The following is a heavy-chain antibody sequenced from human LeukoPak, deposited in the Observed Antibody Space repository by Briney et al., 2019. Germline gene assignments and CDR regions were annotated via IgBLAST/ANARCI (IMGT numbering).Heavy chain of an antibody. D-gene: IGHD3-22*01. V-gene: IGHV1-2*02. CDR3: ARDAWGGTGHEVVTDY. CDR1: GYTFTGYY. Sequence: ASVKVSCKASGYTFTGYYMHWVRQAPGQGLEWMGWINPNSGGTNYAQKFQGRVTMTRDTSISTAYMELSRLRYDDTAVYYCARDAWGGTGHEVVTDYWGQGTLVTVSS. J-gene: IGHJ4*02. CDR2: INPNSGGT.